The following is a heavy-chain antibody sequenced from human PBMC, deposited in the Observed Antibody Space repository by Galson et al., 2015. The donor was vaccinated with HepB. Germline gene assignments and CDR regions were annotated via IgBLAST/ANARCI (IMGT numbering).Heavy chain of an antibody. CDR1: GYTLTSYG. J-gene: IGHJ5*02. D-gene: IGHD3-10*01. Sequence: SVKVSCKASGYTLTSYGISWVRQAPGQGLEWMGWISAYNGNTNYAQKLQGRVTMTTDTSTSTAYMELRSLRSDDTAVYYCARQIGYYGSGSVAWFDPWGQGTLVTVSS. CDR3: ARQIGYYGSGSVAWFDP. V-gene: IGHV1-18*01. CDR2: ISAYNGNT.